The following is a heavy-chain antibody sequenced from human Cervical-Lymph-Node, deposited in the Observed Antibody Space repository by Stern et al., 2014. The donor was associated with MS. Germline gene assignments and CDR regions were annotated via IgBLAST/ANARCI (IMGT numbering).Heavy chain of an antibody. J-gene: IGHJ4*02. CDR2: IWYDGSNK. CDR3: ARGNRYSYGYIDY. CDR1: GFTFSSYG. V-gene: IGHV3-33*01. Sequence: QVQLVESGGGVVQPGRSLRLSCAASGFTFSSYGMHWVRQAPGKGLEWVAVIWYDGSNKYYADSVKGRFTISRDNSKNTLYLQMNSLRAEDTAVYYCARGNRYSYGYIDYWGQGTLVTVSS. D-gene: IGHD5-18*01.